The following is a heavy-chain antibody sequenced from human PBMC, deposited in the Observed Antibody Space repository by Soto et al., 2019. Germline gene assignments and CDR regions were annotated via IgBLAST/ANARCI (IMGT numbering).Heavy chain of an antibody. CDR3: ARERGGYGLFDS. V-gene: IGHV4-30-2*01. Sequence: QLQLQESGSGLVTPSHTLSLTCTVSGGSISNAAYSWSWIRQPPGKGLEWIGYIYPSGMPFYNPSLRSRVTISIARSNDQFSLNLKSVTAADTAVYYGARERGGYGLFDSWGQGTLVTVSS. CDR2: IYPSGMP. CDR1: GGSISNAAYS. J-gene: IGHJ4*02. D-gene: IGHD5-18*01.